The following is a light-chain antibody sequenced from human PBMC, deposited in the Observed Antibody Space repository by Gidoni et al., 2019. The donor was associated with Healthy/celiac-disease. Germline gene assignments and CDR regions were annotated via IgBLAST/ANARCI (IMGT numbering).Light chain of an antibody. J-gene: IGKJ4*01. CDR2: DAS. V-gene: IGKV1-33*01. CDR3: QQYDNLPS. Sequence: DIQITQSLSSLSASVGDRVTINCQASQDISNYLKWHQQIPGKAPSLLIYDASNLETGVPSRFSGSGSETDFTFTISSLQPEDISTYYCQQYDNLPSFGGGTKVEIK. CDR1: QDISNY.